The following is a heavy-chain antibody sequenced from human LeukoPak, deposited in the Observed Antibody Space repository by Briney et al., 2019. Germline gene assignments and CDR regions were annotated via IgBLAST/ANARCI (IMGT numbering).Heavy chain of an antibody. CDR2: IYSGGST. J-gene: IGHJ3*02. V-gene: IGHV3-66*01. CDR1: GFTVSSNY. CDR3: AKDKGTLLWFGELTFDI. Sequence: PGGSLRLSCAASGFTVSSNYMSWVRQAPGKGLEWVSVIYSGGSTYYADSVKGRFTISRDNSKNTLYLQMNSLRAEDTAVYYCAKDKGTLLWFGELTFDIWGQGTMVTVSS. D-gene: IGHD3-10*01.